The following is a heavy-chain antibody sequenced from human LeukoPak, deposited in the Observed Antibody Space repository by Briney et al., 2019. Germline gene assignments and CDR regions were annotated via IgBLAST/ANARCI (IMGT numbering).Heavy chain of an antibody. V-gene: IGHV3-11*06. Sequence: GGSLRLPCAASGFTFSDYYMSWIRQAPGKGLEWVSYISSSSSYTNYADSVKGRFTISRDNAKNSLYLQMNSLRAEDTAVYYCARDKGGSEYQLLGKWFDPWGQGTLVTVSS. CDR2: ISSSSSYT. CDR3: ARDKGGSEYQLLGKWFDP. CDR1: GFTFSDYY. J-gene: IGHJ5*02. D-gene: IGHD2-2*01.